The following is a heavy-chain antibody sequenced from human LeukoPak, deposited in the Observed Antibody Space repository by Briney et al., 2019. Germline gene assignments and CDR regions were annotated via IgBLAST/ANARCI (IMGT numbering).Heavy chain of an antibody. CDR3: ATNSGSYRNDAFDI. V-gene: IGHV1-24*01. CDR2: FDPEDGET. Sequence: ASVKVSCKVSGYTLTELSMHWVRRAPGKGLEWMGGFDPEDGETIYAQKFQGRVTMTEDTSTDTAYMELSSLRSEDTAVYYCATNSGSYRNDAFDIWGQGTMVTVSS. J-gene: IGHJ3*02. D-gene: IGHD1-26*01. CDR1: GYTLTELS.